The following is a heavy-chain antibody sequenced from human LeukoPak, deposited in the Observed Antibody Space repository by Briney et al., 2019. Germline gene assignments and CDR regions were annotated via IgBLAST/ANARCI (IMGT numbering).Heavy chain of an antibody. CDR1: GYTFTSYY. D-gene: IGHD5-24*01. CDR3: ARAGGGDGYNYVY. Sequence: ASVKVSCKASGYTFTSYYMHWVRQAPGQGLEWMGIINPSGGTTNYAQKFQGRVTMTSDTSTSTVYMELSSLRSEDTAVYYCARAGGGDGYNYVYWGQGTLVTVSS. V-gene: IGHV1-46*01. J-gene: IGHJ4*02. CDR2: INPSGGTT.